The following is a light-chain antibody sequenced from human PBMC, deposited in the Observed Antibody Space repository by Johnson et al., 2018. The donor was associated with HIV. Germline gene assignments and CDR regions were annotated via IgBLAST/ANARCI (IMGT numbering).Light chain of an antibody. CDR2: DNN. J-gene: IGLJ1*01. CDR3: GTWDSSLSSYV. Sequence: QSVLTQPPSVSAAPGQKVTISCSGSSSNIGNNYVSCHQQLPGTAPKLLIYDNNKRPSGIPDRFSGSKSGTSATLGITGLQTGDEADYYCGTWDSSLSSYVFGTGTKVTVL. CDR1: SSNIGNNY. V-gene: IGLV1-51*01.